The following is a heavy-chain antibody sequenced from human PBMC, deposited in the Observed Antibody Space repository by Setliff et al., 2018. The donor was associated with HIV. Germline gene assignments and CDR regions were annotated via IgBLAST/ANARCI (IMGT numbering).Heavy chain of an antibody. Sequence: ASVKVSCKASGYTFTSYYMNWVRQAPGQGLEWMGIINPSGGSSTYAQKFQGRVTITRDTSASTAYMELSSLRSEDTAVYFCARGSTSSWSYHYMDVWGKGTTVTVSS. CDR3: ARGSTSSWSYHYMDV. J-gene: IGHJ6*03. CDR1: GYTFTSYY. CDR2: INPSGGSS. V-gene: IGHV1-46*01. D-gene: IGHD6-6*01.